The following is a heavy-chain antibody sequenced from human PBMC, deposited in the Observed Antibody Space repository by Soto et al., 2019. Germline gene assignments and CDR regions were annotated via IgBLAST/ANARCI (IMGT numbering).Heavy chain of an antibody. CDR1: TFTFVNFW. Sequence: PGGALRLSCSDSTFTFVNFWIHWVRQAPWKGVECVSHVGPDGADIVYAASVKGRFIISRDNARHTVYLQMNSLEAEDTAVYYCAKLPWEVAPSWGQGTLVNVSS. CDR2: VGPDGADI. D-gene: IGHD1-26*01. V-gene: IGHV3-74*03. CDR3: AKLPWEVAPS. J-gene: IGHJ5*02.